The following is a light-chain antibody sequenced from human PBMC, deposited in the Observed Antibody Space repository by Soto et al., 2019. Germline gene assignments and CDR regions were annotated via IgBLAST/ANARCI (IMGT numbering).Light chain of an antibody. V-gene: IGLV2-14*01. CDR1: SSDVGGYNY. CDR3: SSYTSSSTNYV. J-gene: IGLJ1*01. CDR2: EVS. Sequence: QSALTQHASVSGSPGQSITISCTGTSSDVGGYNYVSWYQQHPGKAPKLMIYEVSNRPSGVSNRFSGSKSGNTASLTISGLQAEDEADYHCSSYTSSSTNYVFGTGTKVTVL.